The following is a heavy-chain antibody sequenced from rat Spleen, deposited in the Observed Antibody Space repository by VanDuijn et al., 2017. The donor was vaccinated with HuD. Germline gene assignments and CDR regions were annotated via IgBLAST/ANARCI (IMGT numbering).Heavy chain of an antibody. CDR3: TRMRHYFDN. Sequence: EVQLVESDGGLVQPGRSLKLSCATSGFTFSDYYMAWVRQAPTKGLEWVATISYDGGNTYYRDSVKGRFTISRDDAKSTLYLQMDSLRSEDTATYYCTRMRHYFDNWGQGVTVTVSS. CDR1: GFTFSDYY. J-gene: IGHJ2*01. CDR2: ISYDGGNT. V-gene: IGHV5-20*01.